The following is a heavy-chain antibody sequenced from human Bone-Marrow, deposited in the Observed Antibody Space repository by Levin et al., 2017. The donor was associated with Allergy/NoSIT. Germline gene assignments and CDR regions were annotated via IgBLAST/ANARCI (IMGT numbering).Heavy chain of an antibody. CDR1: GFNLRSYA. D-gene: IGHD2-2*01. CDR2: ISYDGSTQ. CDR3: ARESGSSSSFDY. V-gene: IGHV3-30*04. Sequence: GESLKISCAASGFNLRSYAIHWVRQAPGKGLEWVAVISYDGSTQYYADSVKGRFTISRDTSQNTLYLQLNSLRAEDTAVYFCARESGSSSSFDYWGQGTLVTVSS. J-gene: IGHJ4*02.